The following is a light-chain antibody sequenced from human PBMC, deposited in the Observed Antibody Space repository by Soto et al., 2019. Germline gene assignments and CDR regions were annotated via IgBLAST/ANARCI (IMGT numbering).Light chain of an antibody. V-gene: IGKV1-6*01. J-gene: IGKJ1*01. CDR1: QGIRND. Sequence: AIQMTQSPSSLSASVVDRVTITCRASQGIRNDLGWYQQKPGKAPKLLIYAASTLQSGVPSRFGGSGSGTGFAPTISSLQPEDCATYYCLQDYNYPWTFGQGTKVDI. CDR3: LQDYNYPWT. CDR2: AAS.